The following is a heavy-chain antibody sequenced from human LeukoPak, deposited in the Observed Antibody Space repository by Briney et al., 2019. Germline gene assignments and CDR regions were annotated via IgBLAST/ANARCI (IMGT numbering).Heavy chain of an antibody. Sequence: GGSLRLSCAASGFTFRNYAMTWVRQAPGKGLDWVSSIGDGGAHTYYADSVKGRFTISRDNSKNTLYLQMNSLRAEDTAVYYCARNLLGWQQLVSDYWGQGTLVTVSS. CDR3: ARNLLGWQQLVSDY. J-gene: IGHJ4*02. D-gene: IGHD6-13*01. V-gene: IGHV3-23*01. CDR1: GFTFRNYA. CDR2: IGDGGAHT.